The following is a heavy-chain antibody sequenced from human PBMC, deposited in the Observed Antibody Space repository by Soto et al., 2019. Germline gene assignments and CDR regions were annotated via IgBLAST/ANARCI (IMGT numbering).Heavy chain of an antibody. V-gene: IGHV3-33*01. D-gene: IGHD5-18*01. CDR2: IWYDGSNK. J-gene: IGHJ4*02. CDR1: GFTFSSYG. CDR3: AREVQLWAGFDY. Sequence: ESGGGVVQPGRSLRLSCAASGFTFSSYGMHWVRQAPGKGLEWVAVIWYDGSNKYYADSVKGRFTISRDNSKNTLDLQMNSLRAEDTAVYYCAREVQLWAGFDYWGQGTLVTVSS.